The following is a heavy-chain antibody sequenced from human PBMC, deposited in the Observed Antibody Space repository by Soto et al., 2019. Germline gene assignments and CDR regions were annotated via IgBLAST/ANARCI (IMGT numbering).Heavy chain of an antibody. V-gene: IGHV4-31*03. J-gene: IGHJ5*02. CDR1: GGSLNSGNYYWQYH. CDR3: ARNESDKGWFDT. CDR2: IYYIGTT. D-gene: IGHD2-21*02. Sequence: QVQLQESGTGLVKPSQTLSLTCTVSGGSLNSGNYYWQYHWRLIRQQQGKGLEWIGNIYYIGTTDYNTSLRSRVTISVDRSQNQISLTLRSVTAADTAVYYCARNESDKGWFDTWGQGIQVTVSS.